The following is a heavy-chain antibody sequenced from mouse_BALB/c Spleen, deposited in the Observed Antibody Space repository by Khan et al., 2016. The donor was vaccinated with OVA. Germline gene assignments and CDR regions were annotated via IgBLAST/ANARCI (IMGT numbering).Heavy chain of an antibody. V-gene: IGHV5-6*01. Sequence: IQLVQSGGDLVKPGGSLKLSCAASGFTFSNYGMSWVRQTLDKRLEWVATISSDGTYTYYPDSVKGRFTISRNNAKNTLYLQMSSLKSEDTAMYYCTSHLTGSFAYWGQGTLVTVSA. CDR2: ISSDGTYT. CDR1: GFTFSNYG. J-gene: IGHJ3*01. CDR3: TSHLTGSFAY. D-gene: IGHD4-1*01.